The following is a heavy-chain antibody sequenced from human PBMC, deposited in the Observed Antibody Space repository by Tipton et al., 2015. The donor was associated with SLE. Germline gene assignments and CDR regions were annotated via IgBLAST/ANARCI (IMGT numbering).Heavy chain of an antibody. Sequence: RSLRLSCTASGFTFGSYAMHWVRQAPGKGLEWVAVISYHGINTYYADSVKGRFTISRDNAKNSLYLQMNSLRAEDTAVYYCARWGGVGATGDYWGQGTLVTVSS. V-gene: IGHV3-30*04. J-gene: IGHJ4*02. CDR1: GFTFGSYA. CDR2: ISYHGINT. CDR3: ARWGGVGATGDY. D-gene: IGHD1-26*01.